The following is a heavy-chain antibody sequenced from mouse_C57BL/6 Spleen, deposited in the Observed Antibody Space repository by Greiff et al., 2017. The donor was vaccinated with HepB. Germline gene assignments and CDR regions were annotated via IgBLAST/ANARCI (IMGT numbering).Heavy chain of an antibody. CDR2: ISYDGSN. V-gene: IGHV3-6*01. J-gene: IGHJ4*01. CDR1: GYSITSGYY. D-gene: IGHD2-5*01. CDR3: ARENSNNHYAMDY. Sequence: EVKLQESGPGLVKPSQSLSLTCSVTGYSITSGYYWNWIRQFPGNKLEWMGYISYDGSNNYNPSLKNRISITRATSKNQFFLKLNSVTTEDTATYYCARENSNNHYAMDYWGQGTSVTVS.